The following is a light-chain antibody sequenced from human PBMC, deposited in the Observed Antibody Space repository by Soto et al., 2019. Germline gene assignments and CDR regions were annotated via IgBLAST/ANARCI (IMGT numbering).Light chain of an antibody. CDR3: QQCATSHRT. V-gene: IGKV3-20*01. CDR1: QTVVNNY. Sequence: EIVLTQSPGILSLSPGERATLSCRASQTVVNNYLAWYQQTPGQAPRLLVDDASRRAAGIPDRFSGIGSGTDFTLTINRLEPEDFAVYYCQQCATSHRTFGQGTKVEIK. CDR2: DAS. J-gene: IGKJ1*01.